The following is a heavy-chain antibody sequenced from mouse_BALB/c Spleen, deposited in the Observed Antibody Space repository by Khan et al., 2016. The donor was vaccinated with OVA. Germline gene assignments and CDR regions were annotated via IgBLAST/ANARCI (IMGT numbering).Heavy chain of an antibody. CDR1: GYTFTSYD. D-gene: IGHD1-1*01. Sequence: VQLQESGTELVKPGASVKLSCKASGYTFTSYDINWVRQRPEQGLEWIGWIFPGHGSTKYNEKFKGKATLTTDKSSSPAYMQLSRLTSEDSAVYFCARLGYYGSSYGFAYWGQGTLVTVSA. CDR3: ARLGYYGSSYGFAY. V-gene: IGHV1-85*01. J-gene: IGHJ3*01. CDR2: IFPGHGST.